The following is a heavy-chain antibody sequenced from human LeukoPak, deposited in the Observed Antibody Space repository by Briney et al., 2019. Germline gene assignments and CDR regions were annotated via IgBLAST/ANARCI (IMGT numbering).Heavy chain of an antibody. J-gene: IGHJ4*02. CDR1: GESFSGYF. D-gene: IGHD5-12*01. V-gene: IGHV4-34*01. CDR2: INHSGII. CDR3: ARAPGTVAIDY. Sequence: SETLSLTCAVYGESFSGYFWTWIRQPPWKGLEWIGEINHSGIINYNPFLESRVTISVDTSKNQFSLKVTSLTAADTAVYYCARAPGTVAIDYWGQGTLVTVSS.